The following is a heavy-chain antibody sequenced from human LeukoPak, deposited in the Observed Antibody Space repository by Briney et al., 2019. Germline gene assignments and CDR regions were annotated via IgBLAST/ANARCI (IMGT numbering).Heavy chain of an antibody. CDR2: IIPIFGTA. Sequence: SVKVSCKASGGTFSSYAISRVRQAPGQGLEWMGRIIPIFGTANYAQKSQGRVTITTDESTSTAYMELSSLRSEDTAVYYCARDYYDSSANWFDPWGQGTLVTVSS. J-gene: IGHJ5*02. CDR1: GGTFSSYA. D-gene: IGHD3-22*01. CDR3: ARDYYDSSANWFDP. V-gene: IGHV1-69*05.